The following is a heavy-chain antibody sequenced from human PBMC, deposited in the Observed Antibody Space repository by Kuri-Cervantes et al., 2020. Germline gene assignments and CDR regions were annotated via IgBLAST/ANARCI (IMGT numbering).Heavy chain of an antibody. Sequence: SETLSLTCTVSDGSVSSGSYYWSWIRQPPGKGLEWIGYIYYSGSTNYNPSLKSRVTISVDTSRNQFSLKLSSVTAADTAVYYCARDGGYSSSWYKGFDPWGQGTLVTVSS. CDR1: DGSVSSGSYY. CDR3: ARDGGYSSSWYKGFDP. J-gene: IGHJ5*02. CDR2: IYYSGST. D-gene: IGHD6-13*01. V-gene: IGHV4-61*01.